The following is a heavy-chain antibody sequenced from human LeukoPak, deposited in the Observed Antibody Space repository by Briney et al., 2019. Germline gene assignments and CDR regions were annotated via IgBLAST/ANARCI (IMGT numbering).Heavy chain of an antibody. D-gene: IGHD5-24*01. CDR2: ISSSSSYI. Sequence: KPGGSLRLSCAASGFTFSSYSMNWVRQAPGKGLEWVSSISSSSSYIYYADSVKGRFTISRDNAKNSLYLQMNSLRAEDTAVYYCARDLGRDGYNSPGYWGQGTLVTVSS. CDR1: GFTFSSYS. V-gene: IGHV3-21*01. CDR3: ARDLGRDGYNSPGY. J-gene: IGHJ4*02.